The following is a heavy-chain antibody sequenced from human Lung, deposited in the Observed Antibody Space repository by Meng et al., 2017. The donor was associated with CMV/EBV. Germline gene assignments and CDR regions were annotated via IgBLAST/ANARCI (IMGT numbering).Heavy chain of an antibody. Sequence: GGSLRLXCAGSGFIFSDHYVDWVRQAPGKGLEWVGRAANKANSYTTEYAASVKGRFTFSRDDSENSLYLQMNSLRSEDTAVYYCTRGHSGIHIYAFDIWGQGTXVTVSS. CDR2: AANKANSYTT. D-gene: IGHD1-26*01. V-gene: IGHV3-72*01. J-gene: IGHJ3*02. CDR1: GFIFSDHY. CDR3: TRGHSGIHIYAFDI.